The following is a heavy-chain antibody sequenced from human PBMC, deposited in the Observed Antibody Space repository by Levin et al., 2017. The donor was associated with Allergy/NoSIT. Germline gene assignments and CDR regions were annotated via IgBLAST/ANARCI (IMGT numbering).Heavy chain of an antibody. CDR3: ARERFRYYGSGSPHRYYGMDV. V-gene: IGHV4-34*01. CDR2: INHSGST. J-gene: IGHJ6*02. Sequence: SQTLSLTCAVYGGSFSGYYWSWIRQPPGKGLEWIGEINHSGSTNYNPSLKSRVTISVDTSKNQFSLKLSSVTAADTAVYYCARERFRYYGSGSPHRYYGMDVWGQGTTVTVSS. CDR1: GGSFSGYY. D-gene: IGHD3-10*01.